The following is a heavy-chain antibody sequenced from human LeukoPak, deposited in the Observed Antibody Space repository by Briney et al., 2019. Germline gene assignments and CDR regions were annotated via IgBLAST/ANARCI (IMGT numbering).Heavy chain of an antibody. CDR1: GASIKNYY. CDR2: IYYAGSS. D-gene: IGHD3-10*01. CDR3: ARVSLVRGAPDYYFDY. V-gene: IGHV4-59*12. Sequence: SETLSLTCTVSGASIKNYYWSWIRQPPGKGLEWIANIYYAGSSNYNPSLKSRVTVSVDTSKNQFSLKLSSVTAADTAVYYCARVSLVRGAPDYYFDYWGQGTLVTVSS. J-gene: IGHJ4*02.